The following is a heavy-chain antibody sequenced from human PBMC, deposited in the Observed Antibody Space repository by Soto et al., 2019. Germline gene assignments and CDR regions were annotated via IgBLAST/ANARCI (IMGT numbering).Heavy chain of an antibody. CDR3: ARGNCISTSCYAYYYGMDV. D-gene: IGHD2-2*01. CDR2: MNPNSGNT. Sequence: ASVKVSCKASGYTFTSYDINWVRQATGQGLEWMGWMNPNSGNTGYAQKFQGRVTMTRNTSISTAYMELSSLRSEDTAVYYCARGNCISTSCYAYYYGMDVWGQGTTVTAP. J-gene: IGHJ6*02. V-gene: IGHV1-8*01. CDR1: GYTFTSYD.